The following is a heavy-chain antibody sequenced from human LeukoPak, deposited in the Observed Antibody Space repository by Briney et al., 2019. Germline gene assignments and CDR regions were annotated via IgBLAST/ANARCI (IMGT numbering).Heavy chain of an antibody. CDR2: ISSSGSTI. Sequence: GGSLRHSCAASGFTFSDYYMSWIRQAPGKGLEWVSYISSSGSTIYYADSVKGRFAISRDNAKNSLYLQMNSLRAEDTAVYYCARDYDFWSGYFGNWFDPWGQGTLVTVSS. D-gene: IGHD3-3*01. CDR1: GFTFSDYY. CDR3: ARDYDFWSGYFGNWFDP. V-gene: IGHV3-11*01. J-gene: IGHJ5*02.